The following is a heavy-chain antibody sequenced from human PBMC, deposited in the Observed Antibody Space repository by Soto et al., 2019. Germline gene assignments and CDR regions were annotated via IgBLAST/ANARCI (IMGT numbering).Heavy chain of an antibody. CDR3: ARDVGLDSDDFFAY. V-gene: IGHV3-23*01. CDR2: IRGDGGQT. Sequence: XGSLRLSCTASGFTFSSYGMGWVRQAPGKGLQWVSTIRGDGGQTHYTDSVKGRFSISRDNSKNTVYLQMDSLRAEDTAMYFCARDVGLDSDDFFAYWGQGPQVTVSS. CDR1: GFTFSSYG. J-gene: IGHJ4*02. D-gene: IGHD3-9*01.